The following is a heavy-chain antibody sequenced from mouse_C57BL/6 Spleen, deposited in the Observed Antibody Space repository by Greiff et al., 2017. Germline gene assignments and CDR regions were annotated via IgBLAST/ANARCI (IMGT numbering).Heavy chain of an antibody. CDR2: IDPENGDT. J-gene: IGHJ2*01. V-gene: IGHV14-4*01. Sequence: EVQLQQSGAELVRPGASVKLSCTASGFNIKDDYMHWVKQRPEQGLEWIGWIDPENGDTEYASKFQGKATITADTSSNTAYLQLSSLTSEDTAVYYCTTGYDYAYYFDYWGQGTTLTVSS. CDR1: GFNIKDDY. CDR3: TTGYDYAYYFDY. D-gene: IGHD2-4*01.